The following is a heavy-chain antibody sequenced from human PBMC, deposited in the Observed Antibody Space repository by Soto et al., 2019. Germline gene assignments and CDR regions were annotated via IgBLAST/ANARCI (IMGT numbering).Heavy chain of an antibody. CDR1: GFTFSSYA. Sequence: VVSLIISCASSGFTFSSYAMSWVRQAPGKGLEWVSAISGSGGSTYYADSVKGRFTISRDNSKNTLYLQMNSLRAEDTAVYYCATSQDIRFLEWLPFDYWGQGTLVTVSS. D-gene: IGHD3-3*01. CDR3: ATSQDIRFLEWLPFDY. J-gene: IGHJ4*02. V-gene: IGHV3-23*01. CDR2: ISGSGGST.